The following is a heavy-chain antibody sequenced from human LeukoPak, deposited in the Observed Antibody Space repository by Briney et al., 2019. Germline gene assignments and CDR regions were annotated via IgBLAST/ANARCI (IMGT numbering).Heavy chain of an antibody. CDR1: GFTISSYA. J-gene: IGHJ4*02. D-gene: IGHD3-10*01. Sequence: GGSLRLSCAASGFTISSYAMSWVRQAPGKGLEWVSAISGSGGSTYYADSVKGRFTISRDNSKNTLYLQMNSLRAEDTAVYYCAKDFSYGSVKYWGQGTLVTVSS. CDR2: ISGSGGST. CDR3: AKDFSYGSVKY. V-gene: IGHV3-23*01.